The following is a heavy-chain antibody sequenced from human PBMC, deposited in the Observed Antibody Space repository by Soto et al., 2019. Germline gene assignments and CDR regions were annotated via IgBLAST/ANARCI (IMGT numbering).Heavy chain of an antibody. CDR3: ARGNGHRNGSIDN. D-gene: IGHD2-15*01. Sequence: GGSLRLSCGASGFSFSSHGMHWVRQAPGKGLEWVAVIWYDGRNKYYADSGKGRFTISRDNSKNTLYLQMNSLRAEDTAVFYCARGNGHRNGSIDNWGQGTPVTVSS. V-gene: IGHV3-33*01. J-gene: IGHJ4*02. CDR1: GFSFSSHG. CDR2: IWYDGRNK.